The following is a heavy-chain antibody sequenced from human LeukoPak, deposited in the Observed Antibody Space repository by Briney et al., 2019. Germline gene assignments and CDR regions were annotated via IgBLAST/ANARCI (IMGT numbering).Heavy chain of an antibody. V-gene: IGHV4-59*08. CDR1: GGSVSSYY. Sequence: SETLSLTCTVSGGSVSSYYWSWIRQPPGEGLEWIAYIHNSGSTNYNPSLKSRVTISVDTSKNQFSLKLSSVTAADTAVYYCARHDFYSNYPHNWFDPWGQGTLVTVSS. D-gene: IGHD4-11*01. CDR2: IHNSGST. CDR3: ARHDFYSNYPHNWFDP. J-gene: IGHJ5*02.